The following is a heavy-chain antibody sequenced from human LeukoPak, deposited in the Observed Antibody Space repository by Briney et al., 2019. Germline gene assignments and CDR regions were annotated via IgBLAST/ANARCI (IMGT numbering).Heavy chain of an antibody. CDR3: ARRASYGDLDY. J-gene: IGHJ4*02. Sequence: PGGSLRLSCAASGFTFSSYGMHWVRQAPGKGLEWVAVIWYDGSNKYYADSVKGRFTISRDNSKNTLYLQMSSLRAEDTAVYYCARRASYGDLDYWGQGTLVTVSS. CDR1: GFTFSSYG. D-gene: IGHD4-17*01. V-gene: IGHV3-33*01. CDR2: IWYDGSNK.